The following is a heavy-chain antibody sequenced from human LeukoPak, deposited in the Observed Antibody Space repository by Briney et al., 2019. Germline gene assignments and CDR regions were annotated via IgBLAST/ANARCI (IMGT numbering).Heavy chain of an antibody. CDR2: ISSSGSTI. J-gene: IGHJ6*02. CDR3: AREKEVRSSGWSRYYYYYGMDV. D-gene: IGHD6-19*01. V-gene: IGHV3-11*01. Sequence: GGSLRLSCAASGFTFSDYYMSWIRQAPGQRLECVSYISSSGSTIYYADSVKGRFTISRDNAKNSLYLQMNSLRAEDTAVYYCAREKEVRSSGWSRYYYYYGMDVWGQGTTVTVSS. CDR1: GFTFSDYY.